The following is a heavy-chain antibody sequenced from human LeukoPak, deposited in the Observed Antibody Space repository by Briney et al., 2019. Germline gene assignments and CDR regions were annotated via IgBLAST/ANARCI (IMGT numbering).Heavy chain of an antibody. CDR2: FYHSGNS. Sequence: SETLSLTCAVSGYSISSGYYWGWIRQPPGKGLEWIGSFYHSGNSYYNPSLKSRVSISVDTSKNQFSLNLSSVTAADTALYYCARHDFYSNYPHNWFDPWGQGTLATVSS. CDR1: GYSISSGYY. V-gene: IGHV4-38-2*01. D-gene: IGHD4-11*01. CDR3: ARHDFYSNYPHNWFDP. J-gene: IGHJ5*02.